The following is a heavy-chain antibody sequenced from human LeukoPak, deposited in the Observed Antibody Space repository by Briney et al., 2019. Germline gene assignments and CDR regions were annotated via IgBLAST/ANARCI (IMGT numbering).Heavy chain of an antibody. V-gene: IGHV4-61*02. CDR1: GGSISSGSYY. J-gene: IGHJ5*02. CDR3: ARGVYDFWSGYPLSNWFDP. D-gene: IGHD3-3*01. Sequence: SETLSLTCTVSGGSISSGSYYWSWIRQPAGKGLEWIGRIYTSGSTNYNPSLKSRVTISVDTSKNQFSLKLSSVTAADTAVYYCARGVYDFWSGYPLSNWFDPWAREPWSPSPQ. CDR2: IYTSGST.